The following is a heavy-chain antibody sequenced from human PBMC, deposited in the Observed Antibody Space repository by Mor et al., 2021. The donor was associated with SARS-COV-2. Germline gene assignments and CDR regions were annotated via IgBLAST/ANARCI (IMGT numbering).Heavy chain of an antibody. Sequence: WMGWINAGNGNTKYSQRFQGRVTFTRDTSASTAYMELNSLRSEDTAVYYCARASYDFLTGYSTTYFDHWGQGTL. V-gene: IGHV1-3*01. CDR3: ARASYDFLTGYSTTYFDH. J-gene: IGHJ4*02. D-gene: IGHD3-9*01. CDR2: INAGNGNT.